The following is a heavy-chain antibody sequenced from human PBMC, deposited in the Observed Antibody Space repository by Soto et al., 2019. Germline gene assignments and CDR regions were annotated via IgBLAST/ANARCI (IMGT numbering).Heavy chain of an antibody. Sequence: GGSLRLSCAASGFTFSSYGMHWVRQAPGKGLEWVAVIWYDGSNKYYADSVKGRFTISRDNSKNTLYLQKNSLRAEDTAVYYCAREDGDYVIDYWGQGTLVTVSS. CDR2: IWYDGSNK. J-gene: IGHJ4*02. V-gene: IGHV3-33*01. CDR1: GFTFSSYG. D-gene: IGHD4-17*01. CDR3: AREDGDYVIDY.